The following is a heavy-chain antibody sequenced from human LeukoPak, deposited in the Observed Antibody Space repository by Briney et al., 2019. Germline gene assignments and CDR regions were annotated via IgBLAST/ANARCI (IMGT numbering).Heavy chain of an antibody. CDR1: GLTFNNYW. Sequence: GGSLRLSCAASGLTFNNYWMHWVRQAPGKGLVWVSRIDSDGSSTSYADSVKGRSTVSRDNAKNTVFLQMNSLRAEDAAVYYCVRDRIGFDPWGQGTLVTVSS. CDR2: IDSDGSST. D-gene: IGHD3-16*02. CDR3: VRDRIGFDP. J-gene: IGHJ5*02. V-gene: IGHV3-74*01.